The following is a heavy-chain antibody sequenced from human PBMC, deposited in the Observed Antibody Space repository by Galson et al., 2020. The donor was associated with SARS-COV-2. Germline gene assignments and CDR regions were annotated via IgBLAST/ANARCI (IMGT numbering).Heavy chain of an antibody. CDR2: MNPNSGNT. J-gene: IGHJ6*03. D-gene: IGHD3-10*01. CDR3: ARGVSVRGVIIIMGTYYYYYMDV. V-gene: IGHV1-8*01. CDR1: GYTFTSYD. Sequence: ASVKVSCKASGYTFTSYDINWVRQATGQGLEWMGWMNPNSGNTGYAQKFQGRVTMTRNTSISTAYMELSSLRSEDTAVYYCARGVSVRGVIIIMGTYYYYYMDVWGKGTTVTVSS.